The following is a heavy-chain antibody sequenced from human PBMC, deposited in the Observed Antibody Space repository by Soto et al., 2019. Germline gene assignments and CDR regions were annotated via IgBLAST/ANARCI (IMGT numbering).Heavy chain of an antibody. D-gene: IGHD6-19*01. CDR2: IIPIFGTA. V-gene: IGHV1-69*13. CDR1: GGTFSSYA. CDR3: ASSPVSVAGKGYYYYGMDG. Sequence: SVKVSCKASGGTFSSYAISWVRQAPGQGLEWMGGIIPIFGTANYAQKFQGRVTITADESTSTAYMELSSLRSEDTAVYYCASSPVSVAGKGYYYYGMDGWGQGTKVTVSS. J-gene: IGHJ6*02.